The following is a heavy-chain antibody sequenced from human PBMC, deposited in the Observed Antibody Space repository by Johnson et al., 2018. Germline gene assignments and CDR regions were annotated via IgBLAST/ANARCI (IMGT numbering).Heavy chain of an antibody. D-gene: IGHD3-10*01. CDR1: GVTFDEFA. J-gene: IGHJ3*01. CDR2: ISWNSNKK. CDR3: AKGGLISFGNALDV. Sequence: VQLVESGGGLVQPGGSLRLSCVASGVTFDEFAMHWVRQVPGKGLEWVSSISWNSNKKDFADSVKGRFSVSRDNAKTSLYLPMNSLRVEDTALYYCAKGGLISFGNALDVWGQGTMVSVSS. V-gene: IGHV3-9*01.